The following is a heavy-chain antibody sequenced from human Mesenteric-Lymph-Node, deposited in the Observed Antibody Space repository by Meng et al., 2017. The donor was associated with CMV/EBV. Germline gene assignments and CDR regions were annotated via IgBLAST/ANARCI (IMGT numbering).Heavy chain of an antibody. V-gene: IGHV5-51*01. CDR1: GYTFSSYW. CDR2: IYAHDSNT. D-gene: IGHD3-3*01. Sequence: GESLKISCKGSGYTFSSYWIGWVRQMPGKGLEWMGIIYAHDSNTKYSPSFQGQVTISVDKPISTAYLQWSSLKASDTAMYYCARRSAIFGGDPYYYYYGMDVWGQGTTVTVSS. J-gene: IGHJ6*02. CDR3: ARRSAIFGGDPYYYYYGMDV.